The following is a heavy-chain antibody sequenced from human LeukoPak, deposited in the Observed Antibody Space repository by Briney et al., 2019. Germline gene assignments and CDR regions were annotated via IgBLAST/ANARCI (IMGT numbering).Heavy chain of an antibody. CDR2: INHSAGT. D-gene: IGHD5-18*01. J-gene: IGHJ6*03. Sequence: LSPACAVYGASFGDYCWGWVRHPAGGGLEWIVEINHSAGTNHNPSLMSRFSLSVDTSKKQFCLKGSSVTAADTAVYYFARVEYSFSIHGWSRLGLGASPTKHYYYIHVGGKEPRVTV. V-gene: IGHV4-34*01. CDR3: ARVEYSFSIHGWSRLGLGASPTKHYYYIHV. CDR1: GASFGDYC.